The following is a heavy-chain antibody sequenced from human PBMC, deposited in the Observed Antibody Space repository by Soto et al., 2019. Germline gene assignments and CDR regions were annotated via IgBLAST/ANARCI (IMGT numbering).Heavy chain of an antibody. CDR1: GFTFSSYS. Sequence: GGSLRLSCAASGFTFSSYSLNWVRQAPGKGLEWVASISGDSIHINYADSVRGRFTVSRDDAKKSMFLQMDSLRADDTALYYCARFETLAIYDIDYWGQGTLVTVSS. J-gene: IGHJ4*02. CDR2: ISGDSIHI. D-gene: IGHD3-9*01. CDR3: ARFETLAIYDIDY. V-gene: IGHV3-21*01.